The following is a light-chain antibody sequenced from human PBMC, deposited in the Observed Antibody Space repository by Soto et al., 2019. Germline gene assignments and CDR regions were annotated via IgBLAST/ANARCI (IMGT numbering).Light chain of an antibody. CDR3: QQYATSPLMYT. J-gene: IGKJ2*01. Sequence: EIVLTQSPGTLSLSPGERGTLSCRASQSVRSSYLAWYQQKPGQAPRLLIYGASSRATGITDRFSGSGSGTDFTLIISRLEPEDFAVYSCQQYATSPLMYTFGQGTKLEIK. V-gene: IGKV3-20*01. CDR1: QSVRSSY. CDR2: GAS.